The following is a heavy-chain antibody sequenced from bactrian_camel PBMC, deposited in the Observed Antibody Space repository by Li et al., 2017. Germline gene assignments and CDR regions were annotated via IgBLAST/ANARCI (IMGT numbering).Heavy chain of an antibody. V-gene: IGHV3S60*01. CDR3: AADRNGGFCYDSYLAKFGT. Sequence: QVQLVESGGGSVQAGGSLRLSCAASGFAFDDADMGWYRQALGGECELVSILAVDGYTYFSDSVKGRFNISQDNAKTTIYLQMNSLKPEDTAMYYCAADRNGGFCYDSYLAKFGTWGQGTQVTVS. D-gene: IGHD3*01. CDR2: LAVDGYT. J-gene: IGHJ4*01. CDR1: GFAFDDAD.